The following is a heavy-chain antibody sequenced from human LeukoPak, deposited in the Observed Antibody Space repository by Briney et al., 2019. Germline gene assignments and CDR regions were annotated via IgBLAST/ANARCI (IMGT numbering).Heavy chain of an antibody. Sequence: GGSLRLSCAASGFTFSSYGMHWVRQAPGKGLEWVAVISYDGSNKYYADSVKGRFTISRDNSKNTLYLQMNSLRAEDTAVYYCAKSQGLLYYFDYWGQGTLVTVSS. CDR1: GFTFSSYG. J-gene: IGHJ4*02. D-gene: IGHD2/OR15-2a*01. CDR2: ISYDGSNK. CDR3: AKSQGLLYYFDY. V-gene: IGHV3-30*18.